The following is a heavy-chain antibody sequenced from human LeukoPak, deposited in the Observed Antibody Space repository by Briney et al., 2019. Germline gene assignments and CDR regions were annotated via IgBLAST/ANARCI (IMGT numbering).Heavy chain of an antibody. CDR3: ASARGYSSEYK. CDR1: GFTFSSYD. J-gene: IGHJ4*02. Sequence: GRSLRLSCAASGFTFSSYDIHWVRQAPGKGLEWVAIISYDGSNKHYADSLKGRFTISRDNSKNTLYLQMNSLRAEDTALYYCASARGYSSEYKWGQGTLVTVSS. D-gene: IGHD6-19*01. CDR2: ISYDGSNK. V-gene: IGHV3-30*03.